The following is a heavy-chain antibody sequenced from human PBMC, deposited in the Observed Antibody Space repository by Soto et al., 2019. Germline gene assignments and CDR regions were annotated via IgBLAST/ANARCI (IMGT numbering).Heavy chain of an antibody. CDR3: ARSPSDSSGYYPKYYYYGMDV. D-gene: IGHD3-22*01. V-gene: IGHV3-30-3*01. CDR2: ISYDGSNK. J-gene: IGHJ6*02. CDR1: GFTFSSYA. Sequence: GGSLRLSCAASGFTFSSYAMHWVRQAPGKGLEWVAVISYDGSNKYYADSVKGRFTISRDNSKNTLYLQMNSLRAEDTAVYYCARSPSDSSGYYPKYYYYGMDVWGQGTTVTVSS.